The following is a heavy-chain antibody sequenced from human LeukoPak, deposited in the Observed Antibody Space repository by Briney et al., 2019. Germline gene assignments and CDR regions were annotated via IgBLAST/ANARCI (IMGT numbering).Heavy chain of an antibody. J-gene: IGHJ3*02. CDR2: ISDVGSN. Sequence: SETLSLTCTVSGVSISTYYWSWIRQHPGKGLEWIGYISDVGSNDYNPSLKGRVTISRDTSKNQFSLKLSSVTAADTAVYYCARGDYYDSSGYYWSDAFDIWGQGTMVTVSS. D-gene: IGHD3-22*01. CDR1: GVSISTYY. CDR3: ARGDYYDSSGYYWSDAFDI. V-gene: IGHV4-59*12.